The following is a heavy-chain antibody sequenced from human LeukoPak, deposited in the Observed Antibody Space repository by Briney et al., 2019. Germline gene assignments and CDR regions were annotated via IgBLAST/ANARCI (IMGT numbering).Heavy chain of an antibody. CDR1: GGSFSGYY. Sequence: SETLSLTCAVYGGSFSGYYWSWIRQPPGKGLEWIGEINHSGSTNYNPSLKSRVTISVDTSKNQFSLKLSSVTAADTAVYYCARGLSSRGGFDYWGQGTLVTVSS. D-gene: IGHD6-6*01. J-gene: IGHJ4*02. CDR3: ARGLSSRGGFDY. V-gene: IGHV4-34*01. CDR2: INHSGST.